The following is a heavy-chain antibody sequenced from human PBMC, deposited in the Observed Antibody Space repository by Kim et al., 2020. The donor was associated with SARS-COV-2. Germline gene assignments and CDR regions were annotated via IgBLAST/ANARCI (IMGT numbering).Heavy chain of an antibody. CDR2: ISGSGGDT. D-gene: IGHD3-10*01. J-gene: IGHJ4*02. CDR1: GFSFTNYA. CDR3: TRFKWFGGEGF. Sequence: GGSLRLPCVGSGFSFTNYAMSWVRQAPGKGLDWVSRISGSGGDTFYADSVKGRFTISRDNSKNTLYLQMNSLRVEDTAVYYCTRFKWFGGEGFWGQGTLVTVSS. V-gene: IGHV3-23*01.